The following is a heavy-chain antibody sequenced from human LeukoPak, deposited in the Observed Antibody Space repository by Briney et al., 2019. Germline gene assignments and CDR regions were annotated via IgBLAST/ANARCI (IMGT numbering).Heavy chain of an antibody. CDR3: ARALVNSSGYNAFDI. J-gene: IGHJ3*02. V-gene: IGHV4-59*01. CDR2: IYYSGST. D-gene: IGHD3-22*01. CDR1: GGSISSYY. Sequence: SETLSLTCTVSGGSISSYYWSWIRQPPGKGLEWIGYIYYSGSTNYNPSLKSRVTILVDTSKNQFSLRLSSVTAADTAVYYCARALVNSSGYNAFDIWGQGTMVTVSS.